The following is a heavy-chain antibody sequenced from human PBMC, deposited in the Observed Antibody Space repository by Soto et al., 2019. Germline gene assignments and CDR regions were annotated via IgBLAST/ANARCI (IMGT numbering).Heavy chain of an antibody. V-gene: IGHV5-10-1*01. D-gene: IGHD2-2*01. J-gene: IGHJ6*02. CDR1: GYSFTSYW. Sequence: GESLKISCMGSGYSFTSYWISWVRQMPGKGLEWMGRIDPSDSYTNYSPSFQGHVTISADKSISTAYLQWSSLKASDTAMYYCARRAIVVVPAATRGPYYYGMDVWGQGTTVTVSS. CDR2: IDPSDSYT. CDR3: ARRAIVVVPAATRGPYYYGMDV.